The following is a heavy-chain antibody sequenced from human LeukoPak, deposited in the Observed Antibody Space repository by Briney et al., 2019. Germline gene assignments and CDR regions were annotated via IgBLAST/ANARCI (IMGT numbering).Heavy chain of an antibody. J-gene: IGHJ4*02. D-gene: IGHD4-17*01. V-gene: IGHV3-33*06. CDR1: GFTFSSYG. CDR3: AKLGGAYDLYFDY. Sequence: GRSLRLSCAASGFTFSSYGMHWVRQAPGKGLEWVAVIWYDGSNKYYADSVKGRFTISRDNSKNTLYLQMNSLRAEDTAVYYCAKLGGAYDLYFDYGGQGTLVTVSS. CDR2: IWYDGSNK.